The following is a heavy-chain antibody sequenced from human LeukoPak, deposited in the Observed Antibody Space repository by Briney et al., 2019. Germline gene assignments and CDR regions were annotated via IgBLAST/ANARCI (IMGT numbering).Heavy chain of an antibody. J-gene: IGHJ4*02. D-gene: IGHD5-18*01. CDR3: AKGRLRNTACGVCNVY. V-gene: IGHV3-7*03. CDR2: IKQDGSEK. Sequence: PGGSLRLSCAASGFTFSSYWMSWVRQAPGKGLEWVANIKQDGSEKYYVDSVKGRFTISRDNAKNSLYLQMNSLRAEDTAVYYCAKGRLRNTACGVCNVYWGQGTLVTVSS. CDR1: GFTFSSYW.